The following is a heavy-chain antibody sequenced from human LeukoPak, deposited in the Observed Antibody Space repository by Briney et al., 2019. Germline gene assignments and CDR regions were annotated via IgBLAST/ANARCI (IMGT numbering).Heavy chain of an antibody. CDR2: FYFGVST. J-gene: IGHJ5*02. D-gene: IGHD6-13*01. V-gene: IGHV4-39*01. CDR3: ARIWGIAAAALRFDP. CDR1: GGSITGTSYY. Sequence: PSETLSLTCIVSGGSITGTSYYWGWIRQPPGKGLEWIGSFYFGVSTYYNPSLKSRVTISVDTSKNQFSLKLSSVTAADTAVYYCARIWGIAAAALRFDPWGQGTLVTVSS.